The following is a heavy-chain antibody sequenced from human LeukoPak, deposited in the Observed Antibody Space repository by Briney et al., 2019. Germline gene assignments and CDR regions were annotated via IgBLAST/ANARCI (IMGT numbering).Heavy chain of an antibody. CDR3: AREVVPAATYMDV. CDR2: INPKSGGT. CDR1: GYTFSGYY. V-gene: IGHV1-2*02. D-gene: IGHD2-2*01. J-gene: IGHJ6*03. Sequence: ASVKVSCKASGYTFSGYYMHWVRQAPGQGLEWMGWINPKSGGTNEAQKFQGRVTMTRDTSISTAYMELSRLRSDDTAVYYCAREVVPAATYMDVWGKGTTVTISS.